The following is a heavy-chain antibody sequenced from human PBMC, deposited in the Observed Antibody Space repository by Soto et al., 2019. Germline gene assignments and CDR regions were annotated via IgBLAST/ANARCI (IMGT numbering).Heavy chain of an antibody. CDR3: ARDTYYHDTSGYG. D-gene: IGHD3-22*01. V-gene: IGHV1-69*01. J-gene: IGHJ4*02. Sequence: QVQLVQSGAEVRKPGSSVKVSCKASGGIFSYFAITWVRQAPGQGLEWIGVIIPIFAKTQYAQKFQGRVTITADESTSTAYMELGSLRSEDTAMYYCARDTYYHDTSGYGWGQGTLVTVSS. CDR2: IIPIFAKT. CDR1: GGIFSYFA.